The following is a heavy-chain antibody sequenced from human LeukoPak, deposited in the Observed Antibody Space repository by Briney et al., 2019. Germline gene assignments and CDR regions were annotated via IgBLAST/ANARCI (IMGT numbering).Heavy chain of an antibody. CDR2: INPSGGST. J-gene: IGHJ4*02. D-gene: IGHD6-19*01. CDR1: GYTFTSYY. V-gene: IGHV1-46*01. CDR3: AREREFGSGSYYFDY. Sequence: ASVKVSCKASGYTFTSYYMHWVRQAPGQGLEWMGIINPSGGSTSYAQRFQGRVTMTRDTSTSTVYMELSSLRSEDTAVYYCAREREFGSGSYYFDYWGQGTLVTVSS.